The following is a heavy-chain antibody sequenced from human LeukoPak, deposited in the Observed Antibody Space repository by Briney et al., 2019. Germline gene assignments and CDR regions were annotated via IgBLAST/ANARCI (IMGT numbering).Heavy chain of an antibody. CDR1: GYTFTSYG. CDR2: ISAYNGNT. D-gene: IGHD3-3*01. V-gene: IGHV1-18*01. CDR3: ARDIPDFWSFSKYYYMDV. Sequence: ASVKVSCKASGYTFTSYGISWVRQAPGQGLEWMGWISAYNGNTNYAQKFQGRVTMTTGTSTSTAYMELRSLRSDDTAVYYCARDIPDFWSFSKYYYMDVWGKGTTVTVSS. J-gene: IGHJ6*03.